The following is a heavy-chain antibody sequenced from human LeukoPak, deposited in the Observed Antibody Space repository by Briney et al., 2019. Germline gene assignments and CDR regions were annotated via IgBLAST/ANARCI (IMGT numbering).Heavy chain of an antibody. J-gene: IGHJ5*02. V-gene: IGHV1-46*01. CDR3: ARRTTSNNWFDP. D-gene: IGHD2-2*01. Sequence: ASVKVSCKASGYTFTGYSMHWVRQAPGQGLEWMGIINPSGGSTGYAQKFQDRVTVTRDTSTSTVYMELSSLRSEDTAVYYCARRTTSNNWFDPWGQGTLVTVSS. CDR2: INPSGGST. CDR1: GYTFTGYS.